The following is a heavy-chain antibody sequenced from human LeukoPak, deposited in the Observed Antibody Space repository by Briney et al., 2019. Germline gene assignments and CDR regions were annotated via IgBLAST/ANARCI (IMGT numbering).Heavy chain of an antibody. Sequence: GSLRLSCAASGFTVSSNYMSWVRQPPGKGLEWIGSIYYGGSTYYNPSLKSRVTISVDTSKNQFSLKLSSVTAADTAVYYCARDQLERPLDYWGQGTLVTVSS. CDR3: ARDQLERPLDY. D-gene: IGHD1-1*01. CDR1: GFTVSSNY. CDR2: IYYGGST. V-gene: IGHV4-59*02. J-gene: IGHJ4*02.